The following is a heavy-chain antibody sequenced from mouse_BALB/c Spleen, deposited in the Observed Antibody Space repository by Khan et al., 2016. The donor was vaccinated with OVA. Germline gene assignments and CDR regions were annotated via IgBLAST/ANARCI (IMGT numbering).Heavy chain of an antibody. D-gene: IGHD3-3*01. CDR1: GYTFPEYT. CDR2: INPKNGGT. V-gene: IGHV1-18*01. J-gene: IGHJ4*01. Sequence: VQLKQSGPELVKHGASVKISCKTSGYTFPEYTVHWVKQSLGKSLDWIGVINPKNGGTAYNQKFKGKATLTVDKSSSTAYMEFRSLTSEDSAVYDCARDAGRYWGQGTSVTVAS. CDR3: ARDAGRY.